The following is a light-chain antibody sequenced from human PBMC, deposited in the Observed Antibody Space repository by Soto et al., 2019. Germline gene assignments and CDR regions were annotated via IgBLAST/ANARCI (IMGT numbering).Light chain of an antibody. CDR1: QSLSASD. CDR3: QQYGRSPLIA. CDR2: GLX. Sequence: IVLTQWACTLSLSPGQRATLACRASQSLSASDIAWYAQKPGQAPKFLXXGLXSRATGIPERFSGSGSGKDFTLTISRLEPEEFAVYHCQQYGRSPLIAFGQGTRLEIK. V-gene: IGKV3-20*01. J-gene: IGKJ5*01.